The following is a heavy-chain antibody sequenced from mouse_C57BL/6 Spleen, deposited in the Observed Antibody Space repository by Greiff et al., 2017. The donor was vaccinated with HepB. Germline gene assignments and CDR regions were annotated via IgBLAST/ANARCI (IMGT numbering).Heavy chain of an antibody. Sequence: DVQLQESGPGLVKPSQSLSLTCSVTGYSITSGYYWNWIRQFPGNKLEWMGYISYDGSNNYNPSLKNRISITRDTSKNQFFLKLNSVTTEDTATYYCARGGNYVWFAYWGQGTLVTVSA. V-gene: IGHV3-6*01. J-gene: IGHJ3*01. D-gene: IGHD2-1*01. CDR3: ARGGNYVWFAY. CDR1: GYSITSGYY. CDR2: ISYDGSN.